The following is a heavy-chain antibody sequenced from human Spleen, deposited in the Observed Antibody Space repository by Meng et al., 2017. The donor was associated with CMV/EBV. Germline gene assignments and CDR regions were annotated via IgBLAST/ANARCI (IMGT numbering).Heavy chain of an antibody. Sequence: GGSLRLSCVASEFTFSNSAMSWVRQAPGRGLAWVSAITASGGSTYYADSVKGRFTVSRDNSKNTLYLQMNSVRAEDTAVYYCAKAFSASWYREYYDSWGQGTLVTVSS. V-gene: IGHV3-23*01. CDR1: EFTFSNSA. CDR3: AKAFSASWYREYYDS. J-gene: IGHJ4*02. CDR2: ITASGGST. D-gene: IGHD6-13*01.